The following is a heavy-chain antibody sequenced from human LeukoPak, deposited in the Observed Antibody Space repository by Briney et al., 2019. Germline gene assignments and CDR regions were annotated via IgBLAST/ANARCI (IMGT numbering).Heavy chain of an antibody. Sequence: PSETLSLTCTVSGYSISSGYYWGWIRQPPGKGLEWIGSIYHSGSTYYNPSLKSRVTISVDTSKNQFSLKLSSVTAADTAVYYCARHAKRGVITNRGKRNWFDPWGQGTLVTVSS. CDR1: GYSISSGYY. V-gene: IGHV4-38-2*02. D-gene: IGHD3-10*01. J-gene: IGHJ5*02. CDR2: IYHSGST. CDR3: ARHAKRGVITNRGKRNWFDP.